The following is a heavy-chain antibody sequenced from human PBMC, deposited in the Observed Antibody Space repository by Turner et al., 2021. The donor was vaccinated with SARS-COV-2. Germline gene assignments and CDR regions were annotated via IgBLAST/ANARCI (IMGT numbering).Heavy chain of an antibody. Sequence: QVQLLQSGAEVKKPGASVKVSCKVSGYTLIELSMHWVRQAPGKGLEWMGGFDPEDGGTIYAQKFQGRVTMTEDTSTDTAYMELSSLRSEDTAVYYCATGAPLGYQNWFDPWGQGTLVTVSS. CDR2: FDPEDGGT. D-gene: IGHD2-2*01. CDR1: GYTLIELS. J-gene: IGHJ5*02. CDR3: ATGAPLGYQNWFDP. V-gene: IGHV1-24*01.